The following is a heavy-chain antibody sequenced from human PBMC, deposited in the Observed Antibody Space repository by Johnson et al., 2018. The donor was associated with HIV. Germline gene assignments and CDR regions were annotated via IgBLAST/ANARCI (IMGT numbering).Heavy chain of an antibody. V-gene: IGHV3-13*01. CDR2: IGTAGDT. CDR3: ASDIFYTDTAFDI. J-gene: IGHJ3*02. CDR1: GFTFSSYD. Sequence: VQLVESGGALVQPGGSLRLSCAASGFTFSSYDMHWVRQATGKGLEWVSAIGTAGDTYYPDSVKGRFTISRDNAKNSLYLQMNSLRAEDTALYYCASDIFYTDTAFDIWGQGTMVTVSS.